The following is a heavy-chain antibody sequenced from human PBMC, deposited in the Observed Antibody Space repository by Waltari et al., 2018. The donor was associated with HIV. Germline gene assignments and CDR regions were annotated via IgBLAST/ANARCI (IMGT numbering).Heavy chain of an antibody. CDR3: ARDWGLSTGPFDF. CDR1: GSSLVDGYY. J-gene: IGHJ4*02. CDR2: ISHNGKK. V-gene: IGHV4-38-2*02. D-gene: IGHD2-21*01. Sequence: QVQLRESGPRLVQTLETLSLSCSVSGSSLVDGYYWAWIRKSPAVGLEWIATISHNGKKDYNPSFWGRVTTSVDISRNRVSLKMTSMRATDTALYFCARDWGLSTGPFDFWGQGIHVTVSS.